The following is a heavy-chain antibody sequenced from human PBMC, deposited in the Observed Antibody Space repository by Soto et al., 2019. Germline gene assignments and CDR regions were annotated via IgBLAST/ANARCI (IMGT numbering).Heavy chain of an antibody. J-gene: IGHJ4*02. D-gene: IGHD4-17*01. CDR2: ISTGSSTI. CDR1: GFTFSSYS. CDR3: SRIGRLRWGDY. V-gene: IGHV3-48*01. Sequence: EVQLVESGGGLVQPGGSLRLSCAASGFTFSSYSMNWVRQAPGKGLEWVSNISTGSSTIYYADSLKGRFTISRDNAKNSLYLQMNSLKAEDTSVYYCSRIGRLRWGDYWGQGTLVTVSS.